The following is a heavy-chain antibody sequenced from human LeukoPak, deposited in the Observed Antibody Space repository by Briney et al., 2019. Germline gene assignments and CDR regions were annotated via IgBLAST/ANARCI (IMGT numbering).Heavy chain of an antibody. V-gene: IGHV1-69*13. J-gene: IGHJ4*02. D-gene: IGHD2-2*02. CDR3: AKVAEIVVVPAAIVGGTDY. CDR2: IIPIFGTA. Sequence: ASVKVSCKASGYTFTSYGISWVRQAPGQGLERMGGIIPIFGTANYAQKFQGRVTITADESTSTAYMELSSLRSEDTAVYYCAKVAEIVVVPAAIVGGTDYWGQGTLVTVSS. CDR1: GYTFTSYG.